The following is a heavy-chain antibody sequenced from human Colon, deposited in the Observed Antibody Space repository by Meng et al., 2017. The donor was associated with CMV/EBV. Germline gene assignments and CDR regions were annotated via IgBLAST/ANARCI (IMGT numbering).Heavy chain of an antibody. CDR2: IFYTGTT. CDR1: GGSISTEGYY. Sequence: FSGGSISTEGYYWSWIRHHPGGGLEWIGYIFYTGTTYYNPSLKSRVTISVDTSKSHFSLKLNSVTAADTAVYFCSRNYIWGDFQFDCWGQGTLVTSPQ. V-gene: IGHV4-31*02. CDR3: SRNYIWGDFQFDC. D-gene: IGHD3-16*01. J-gene: IGHJ4*02.